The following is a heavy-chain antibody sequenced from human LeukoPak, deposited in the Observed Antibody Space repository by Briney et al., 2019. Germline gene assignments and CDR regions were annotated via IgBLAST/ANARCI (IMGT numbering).Heavy chain of an antibody. V-gene: IGHV4-39*07. CDR2: IDYSGST. D-gene: IGHD3-10*01. CDR3: ARGLRGFYGSGSYPSNYYYYYMDV. J-gene: IGHJ6*03. CDR1: NGSISSSRYF. Sequence: SETLSLTCSVSNGSISSSRYFWGWIRQPPGKGLEWIGSIDYSGSTYYNPSLKSRVTISVDTSKNQFSLKLSSVTAADTAVYYCARGLRGFYGSGSYPSNYYYYYMDVWGKGTTVTVSS.